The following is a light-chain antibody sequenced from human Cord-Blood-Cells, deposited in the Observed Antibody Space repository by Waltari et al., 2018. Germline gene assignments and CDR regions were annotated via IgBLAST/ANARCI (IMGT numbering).Light chain of an antibody. Sequence: QSALTQPAPVSGSPGQSITIACTGTRSAVGSYNLVSWYQQHPGKAPKLMIYEGSKRPSGGSNRFSGSKSGNTASLTISGLQAEDDADYYCCSYAGSSTYVFGTGTKVTVL. V-gene: IGLV2-23*01. CDR2: EGS. J-gene: IGLJ1*01. CDR3: CSYAGSSTYV. CDR1: RSAVGSYNL.